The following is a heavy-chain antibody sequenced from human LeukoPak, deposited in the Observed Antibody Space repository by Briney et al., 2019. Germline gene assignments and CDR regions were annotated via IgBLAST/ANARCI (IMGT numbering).Heavy chain of an antibody. CDR2: ISYDGSNK. J-gene: IGHJ4*02. CDR1: GFTFSSYA. Sequence: GGSLRLSCAASGFTFSSYAMHWVRQAPGKGLEWVAVISYDGSNKYYADSVKGRFTISRDNSKSTLYLQMNSLRAEDTAVYYCARDLDYFDYWGQGTLVTVSS. CDR3: ARDLDYFDY. V-gene: IGHV3-30*04.